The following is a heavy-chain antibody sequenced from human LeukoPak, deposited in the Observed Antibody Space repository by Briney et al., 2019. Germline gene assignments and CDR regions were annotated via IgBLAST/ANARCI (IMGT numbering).Heavy chain of an antibody. CDR1: GYTFTSYD. J-gene: IGHJ4*02. CDR2: MKPNSGNT. Sequence: ASVKVSCKASGYTFTSYDINWVRQATVQGLQWRGWMKPNSGNTGYAQKFQGRVTITRNTSISTAYMELSSLRSEDTAVYYCARGRSSGYLDYWGQGTLVTVSS. V-gene: IGHV1-8*03. D-gene: IGHD3-22*01. CDR3: ARGRSSGYLDY.